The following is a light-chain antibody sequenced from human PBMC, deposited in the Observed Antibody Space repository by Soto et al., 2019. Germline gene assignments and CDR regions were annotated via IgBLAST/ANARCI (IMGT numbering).Light chain of an antibody. V-gene: IGKV4-1*01. CDR2: WAS. CDR1: QSVLYSSNNKNY. J-gene: IGKJ3*01. CDR3: QQYYSTPIT. Sequence: DIVMTQSPDSLAVSLGERATINCKSSQSVLYSSNNKNYLAWYQQKPGQPPTLPIYWASTRETVVPDRFSGSGSGTDFTLTIRSLQAEDVAVYYCQQYYSTPITFGPGTKVDIK.